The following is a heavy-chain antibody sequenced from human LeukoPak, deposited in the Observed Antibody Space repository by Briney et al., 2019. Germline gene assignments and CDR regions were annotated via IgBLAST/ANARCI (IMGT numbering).Heavy chain of an antibody. CDR3: ARISSWEKRDFDY. CDR2: IWHSGNT. CDR1: GYSISTGQYY. V-gene: IGHV4-38-2*02. J-gene: IGHJ4*02. D-gene: IGHD6-13*01. Sequence: SETLSLTCSVSGYSISTGQYYWDWIRQPPGKGLEWIGSIWHSGNTYYNPSLKSRVTISVDTSKNQFSLKLSSVTAADTAVYYCARISSWEKRDFDYWGQGTLVTVSS.